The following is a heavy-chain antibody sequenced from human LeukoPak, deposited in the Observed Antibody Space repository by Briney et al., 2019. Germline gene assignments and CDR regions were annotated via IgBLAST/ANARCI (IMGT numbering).Heavy chain of an antibody. Sequence: PGRPLRLSCTTSAFTFNDYAMHWVRQAPGKGLEWVAVVSYDGSDKYYADSVKGRFTISRDNSKNTLYLQMNSLRAEDTAIYYCTRDLSIAVAGMEAYFDYWGQGTLVTVSS. D-gene: IGHD6-19*01. CDR2: VSYDGSDK. V-gene: IGHV3-30-3*01. CDR1: AFTFNDYA. CDR3: TRDLSIAVAGMEAYFDY. J-gene: IGHJ4*02.